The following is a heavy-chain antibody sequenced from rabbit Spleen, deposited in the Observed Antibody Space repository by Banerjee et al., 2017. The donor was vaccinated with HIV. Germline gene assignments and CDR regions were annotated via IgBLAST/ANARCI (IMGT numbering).Heavy chain of an antibody. Sequence: QSLEESGGDLVRPGASLTLTCTASGVSFTYSSYMCWVRQAPGKGLEWIACIDVAKSGDTYYTNWAKGRFTISKTSSTTVALQVPSLTAADTATYFCTRDAAGREDFNLWGQGTLVTVS. D-gene: IGHD4-2*01. CDR2: IDVAKSGDT. CDR3: TRDAAGREDFNL. V-gene: IGHV1S40*01. J-gene: IGHJ4*01. CDR1: GVSFTYSSY.